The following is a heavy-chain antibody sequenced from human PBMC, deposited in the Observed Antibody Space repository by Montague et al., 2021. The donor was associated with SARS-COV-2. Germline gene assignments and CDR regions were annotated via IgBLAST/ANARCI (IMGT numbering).Heavy chain of an antibody. CDR3: ARLRGDYGGTYDTFDI. CDR2: IYYSGST. V-gene: IGHV4-39*01. Sequence: SETLSLTCTASGGSISSRSYYLGWFRQPPGKGLEWIGSIYYSGSTYYNPSLKSRVTISVDTSKNQFSLKLSSVTAADTAVYYCARLRGDYGGTYDTFDIWGQGTMVTVSS. CDR1: GGSISSRSYY. J-gene: IGHJ3*02. D-gene: IGHD4-23*01.